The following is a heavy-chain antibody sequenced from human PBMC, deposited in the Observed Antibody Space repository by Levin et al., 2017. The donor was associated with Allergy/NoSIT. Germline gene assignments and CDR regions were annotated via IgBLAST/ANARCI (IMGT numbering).Heavy chain of an antibody. CDR3: ARANVVVTAIPDYYGMDV. D-gene: IGHD2-21*02. J-gene: IGHJ6*02. CDR2: INPNSGGT. Sequence: ASVKVSCKASGYTFTGYYMHWVRQAPGQGLEWMGRINPNSGGTNYAQKFQGRVTMTRDTSISTAYMELSRLRSDDTAVYYCARANVVVTAIPDYYGMDVWGQGTTVTVSS. V-gene: IGHV1-2*06. CDR1: GYTFTGYY.